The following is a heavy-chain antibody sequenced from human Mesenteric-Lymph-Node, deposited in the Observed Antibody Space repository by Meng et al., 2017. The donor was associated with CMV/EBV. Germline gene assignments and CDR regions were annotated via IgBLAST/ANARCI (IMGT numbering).Heavy chain of an antibody. D-gene: IGHD1-26*01. CDR1: GFTVSNFF. J-gene: IGHJ4*02. CDR2: ISGDDGSI. Sequence: GESLKISCEVSGFTVSNFFMHWVRQSPGKGLAWVARISGDDGSIIYADSVKGRFTVSRDNVKNRLHLQMNSLKVEDTAVYYCARDQMSGSEYEEKFWGQGVLVTVSS. CDR3: ARDQMSGSEYEEKF. V-gene: IGHV3-74*01.